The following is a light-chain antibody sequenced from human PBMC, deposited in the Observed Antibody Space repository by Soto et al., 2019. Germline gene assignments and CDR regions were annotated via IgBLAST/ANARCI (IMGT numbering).Light chain of an antibody. Sequence: DIVMTQSPDSLSVSLVERATINCKSSQSVLYSSNNKNCLAWYQQKPVQSPKLLIYWASTRESGVPDRFSGSGSGTDFTLTISSLQAEDVAVYYCQQCYNTPSFGPGTKVDI. J-gene: IGKJ3*01. CDR1: QSVLYSSNNKNC. V-gene: IGKV4-1*01. CDR2: WAS. CDR3: QQCYNTPS.